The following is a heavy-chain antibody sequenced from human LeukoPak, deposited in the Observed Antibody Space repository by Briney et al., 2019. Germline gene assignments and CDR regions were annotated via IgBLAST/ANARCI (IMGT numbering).Heavy chain of an antibody. CDR3: ARAPHFFDTSGSRYYFDY. CDR1: GYSISSGYY. V-gene: IGHV4-38-2*02. Sequence: SETLSLTCTVSGYSISSGYYWGWIRQPPGKGLEWIGSIYHSGSTYYNPSLMSRVTISVDTSKNQFSLNLSSVTAADTAVYYCARAPHFFDTSGSRYYFDYWGQGALVTVSS. D-gene: IGHD3-22*01. CDR2: IYHSGST. J-gene: IGHJ4*02.